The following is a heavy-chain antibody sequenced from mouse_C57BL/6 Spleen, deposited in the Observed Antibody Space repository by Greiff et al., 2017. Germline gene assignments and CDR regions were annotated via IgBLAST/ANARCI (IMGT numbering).Heavy chain of an antibody. CDR3: AVYYGNSGWYFDV. J-gene: IGHJ1*03. V-gene: IGHV1-52*01. CDR1: GYTFTSYW. D-gene: IGHD2-1*01. CDR2: IDPSDSET. Sequence: VQLQQPGAELVRPGSSVKLSCKASGYTFTSYWMHWVKQRPIQGLEWIGNIDPSDSETHYNQKFKDKATLTVDKSSSTAYMQLSSLTSEDSAVYYCAVYYGNSGWYFDVWGTGTTVTVSS.